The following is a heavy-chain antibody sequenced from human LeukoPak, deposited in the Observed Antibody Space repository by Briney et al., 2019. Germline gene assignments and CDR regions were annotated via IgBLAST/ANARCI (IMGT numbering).Heavy chain of an antibody. J-gene: IGHJ4*02. CDR2: IIPILGIA. D-gene: IGHD5-12*01. CDR1: GGTLSSYA. V-gene: IGHV1-69*04. CDR3: ARSLKRGYSGYDSDY. Sequence: GASVKVSCKASGGTLSSYAISWVRQAPGQGLEWMGSIIPILGIANYAQKFQGRVTITADKSTSTAYMELSSLRSEDTAVYYCARSLKRGYSGYDSDYWGQGTLVTVSS.